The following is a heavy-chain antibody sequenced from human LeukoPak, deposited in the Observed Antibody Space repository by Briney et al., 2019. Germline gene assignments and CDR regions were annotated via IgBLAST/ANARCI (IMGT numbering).Heavy chain of an antibody. Sequence: SETLSLTCTVSGGSISSGGYYWSWIRQHPGKGLEWIGYIYYSGSTYYNPSLKSRVTISVDTSKNQFSLKLSSVTAADTAVYYCARHRDYYYGMDVWGQGTTVTVSS. CDR1: GGSISSGGYY. CDR2: IYYSGST. CDR3: ARHRDYYYGMDV. V-gene: IGHV4-31*03. J-gene: IGHJ6*02.